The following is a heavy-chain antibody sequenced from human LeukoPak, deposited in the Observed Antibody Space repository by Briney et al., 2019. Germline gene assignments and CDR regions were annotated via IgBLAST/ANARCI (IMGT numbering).Heavy chain of an antibody. CDR3: AKPARTDAFDI. J-gene: IGHJ3*02. CDR2: ISGSGGRT. Sequence: GGSLRLSCAASGFTFSNYAMNWVRQAPGKGLEGVSGISGSGGRTYYADSVKGRFTISRDNSKNTLYLQMNSLRAEDTAVYYCAKPARTDAFDIWGQGTMVTVSS. V-gene: IGHV3-23*01. CDR1: GFTFSNYA. D-gene: IGHD1-14*01.